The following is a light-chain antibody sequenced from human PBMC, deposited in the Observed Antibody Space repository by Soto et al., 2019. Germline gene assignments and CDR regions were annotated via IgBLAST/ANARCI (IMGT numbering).Light chain of an antibody. V-gene: IGKV1-12*01. CDR3: HQSFSVPFT. Sequence: DIQMTQSPSSVSASVGDRVTITCRPNQDIRDHLAWYQQKPGKAPILLIYAASTLQGGVPSRFGGSGSGTNFTLTITSLQPLDRATYICHQSFSVPFTFGQGTQLEIK. CDR1: QDIRDH. J-gene: IGKJ2*01. CDR2: AAS.